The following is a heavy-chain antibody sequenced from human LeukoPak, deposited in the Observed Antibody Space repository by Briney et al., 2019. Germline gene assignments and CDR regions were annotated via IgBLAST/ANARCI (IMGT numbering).Heavy chain of an antibody. V-gene: IGHV1-2*06. CDR1: GYTFTGYY. CDR3: ARVIFRWSSGLGR. J-gene: IGHJ4*02. D-gene: IGHD6-19*01. CDR2: ITPNSGGT. Sequence: ASVKVSCKASGYTFTGYYMHWVRQAPGQGLEWMGRITPNSGGTNYAQKFQGRVTMTRDTSISTAYMELSRLRSDDTAVYYCARVIFRWSSGLGRWGQGTLVTVSS.